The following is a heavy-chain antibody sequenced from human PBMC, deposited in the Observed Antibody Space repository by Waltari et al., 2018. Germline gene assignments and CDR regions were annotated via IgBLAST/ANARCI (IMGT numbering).Heavy chain of an antibody. V-gene: IGHV2-5*01. CDR1: GFLLSTSGVG. Sequence: QITLKDSGPTLVKPTQTLTLSCPFSGFLLSTSGVGVGWIRQPPGKDLEWLGLMYWKDDKRYSPSLKSKLTIAKDTSKNQGVLTMTNMDPVDTATYDCAHSSYSVYYYDSSGYDYWGQGTLVTVSS. CDR2: MYWKDDK. CDR3: AHSSYSVYYYDSSGYDY. D-gene: IGHD3-22*01. J-gene: IGHJ4*02.